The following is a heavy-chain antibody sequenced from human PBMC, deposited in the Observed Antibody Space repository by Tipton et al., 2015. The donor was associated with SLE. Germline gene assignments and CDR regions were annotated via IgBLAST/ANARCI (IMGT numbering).Heavy chain of an antibody. Sequence: TLSLTCAVYGGSFSGYYWTWIRRPPGKGLEWIGEISLGGSTNYNPSLKSRVTISVDTPKKQFSLKLNSVTAADTAVYYCVRGHPHIVVVIGGGWFDPWGQGTLVTVSS. J-gene: IGHJ5*02. CDR1: GGSFSGYY. D-gene: IGHD2-21*01. CDR3: VRGHPHIVVVIGGGWFDP. CDR2: ISLGGST. V-gene: IGHV4-34*01.